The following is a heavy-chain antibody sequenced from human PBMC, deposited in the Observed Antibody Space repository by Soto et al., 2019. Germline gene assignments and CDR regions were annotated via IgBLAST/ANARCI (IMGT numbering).Heavy chain of an antibody. CDR3: ATLTKYDILTGFYPC. V-gene: IGHV3-66*01. D-gene: IGHD3-9*01. CDR1: GFTVNSNY. CDR2: IYSRGST. Sequence: EVQLVESGGGLVQPGGSLRLSCAASGFTVNSNYMSWVRQAPGKGLEWVSVIYSRGSTYYADSVKGRFIISRDNSNNTLYFQMNSLRAEDTAVYYCATLTKYDILTGFYPCWGQGTLVTVSS. J-gene: IGHJ4*02.